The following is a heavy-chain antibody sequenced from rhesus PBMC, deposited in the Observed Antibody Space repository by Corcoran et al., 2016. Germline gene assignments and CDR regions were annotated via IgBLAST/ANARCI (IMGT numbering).Heavy chain of an antibody. CDR1: GYTFTSYS. D-gene: IGHD6-25*01. J-gene: IGHJ4*01. Sequence: QVQLVQSGAEVKKPGASVKLSCKASGYTFTSYSINWVRQAPGQGLEWMGWINPSNGHTGYAQKFQGRVTMTRDTSTSTAYMELSSLRSEDTAVYYCARGLGGGSSAYWGQGVLVTVSS. V-gene: IGHV1-200*01. CDR3: ARGLGGGSSAY. CDR2: INPSNGHT.